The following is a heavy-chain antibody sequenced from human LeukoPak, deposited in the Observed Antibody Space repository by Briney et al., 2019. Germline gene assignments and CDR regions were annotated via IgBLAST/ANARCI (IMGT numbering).Heavy chain of an antibody. V-gene: IGHV4-34*01. CDR3: ASFLGDTKWFDP. D-gene: IGHD4-17*01. Sequence: PSETLSLTCAVYGGSFSGYYWSWIRQPPGKGLEWIGEINHSGSTNYNPSLKSRVTISVDTSKNQFSLKLSSVTAAGTAVYYCASFLGDTKWFDPWGQGTLVTVSS. J-gene: IGHJ5*02. CDR1: GGSFSGYY. CDR2: INHSGST.